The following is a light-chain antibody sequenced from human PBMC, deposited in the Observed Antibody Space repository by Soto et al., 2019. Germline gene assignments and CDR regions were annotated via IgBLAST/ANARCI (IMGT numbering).Light chain of an antibody. CDR3: QQYNNWPPDRT. CDR2: GAS. CDR1: RTVGSN. V-gene: IGKV3-15*01. Sequence: EIVMTQSPATLSVSPGERATLSCRASRTVGSNLAWYQQKLGQAPRLLIYGASTRATGIPARFSGSGSGTEFTLTISSLRSDFCQQYNNWPPDRTFGQGTKVEIK. J-gene: IGKJ1*01.